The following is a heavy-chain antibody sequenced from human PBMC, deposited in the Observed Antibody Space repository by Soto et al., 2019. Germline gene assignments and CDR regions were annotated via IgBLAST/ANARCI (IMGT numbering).Heavy chain of an antibody. CDR2: MYHSGST. J-gene: IGHJ6*02. Sequence: SETLSLTCAVSGGSISSGGYSWSWIRQPPGKGLKGIGTMYHSGSTYYNPSLKSRVTISIDRSKNQFSLKLSSVTAADTAVYYCARGPYYDFWSGYKRGSYYYYGMDVWGQGTTVTVSS. CDR1: GGSISSGGYS. V-gene: IGHV4-30-2*01. CDR3: ARGPYYDFWSGYKRGSYYYYGMDV. D-gene: IGHD3-3*01.